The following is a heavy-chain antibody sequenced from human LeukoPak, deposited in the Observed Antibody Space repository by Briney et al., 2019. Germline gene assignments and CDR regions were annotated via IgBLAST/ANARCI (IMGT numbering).Heavy chain of an antibody. CDR1: GFTFRSYS. J-gene: IGHJ4*02. CDR2: ISSSSSYI. D-gene: IGHD3-22*01. V-gene: IGHV3-21*01. Sequence: PGGSLRLSCAASGFTFRSYSMNWVRQAPGKGLEWVSSISSSSSYIYYADSVKGRFTISRDNAKNSLYLQMNSLRAEDTAVYYCARDTGEQWLLVHDYWGQGTLVTVSS. CDR3: ARDTGEQWLLVHDY.